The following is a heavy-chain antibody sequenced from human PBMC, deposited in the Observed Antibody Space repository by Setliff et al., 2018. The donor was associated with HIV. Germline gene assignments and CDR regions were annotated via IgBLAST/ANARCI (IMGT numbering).Heavy chain of an antibody. Sequence: SETLSLTCTVSGGSISSGSYFWTWIRQPAGKGLEWIGEINHRGSTNYNPSLKSRVTISIDTSKNQFSLKLSSVSAADTAVYYCARLPRLYDMDVWGQGTTVTVSS. D-gene: IGHD2-21*01. CDR2: INHRGST. CDR3: ARLPRLYDMDV. CDR1: GGSISSGSYF. J-gene: IGHJ6*02. V-gene: IGHV4-61*10.